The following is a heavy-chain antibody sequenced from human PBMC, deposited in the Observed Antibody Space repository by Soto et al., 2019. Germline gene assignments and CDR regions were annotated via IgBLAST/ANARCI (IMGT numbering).Heavy chain of an antibody. CDR3: AKAMVVVTAISGGGDFDK. J-gene: IGHJ3*02. CDR2: ISYDGSNK. D-gene: IGHD2-21*02. V-gene: IGHV3-30*18. Sequence: QVQLVESGGGVVQPGRSLRLSCAASGFTFSSYGMHWVRQAPGKGLEWVAVISYDGSNKYCADSVKGRFTISRDNSKNTLYLQMNSLRAEDTAVYYCAKAMVVVTAISGGGDFDKWGQGTLVTVSS. CDR1: GFTFSSYG.